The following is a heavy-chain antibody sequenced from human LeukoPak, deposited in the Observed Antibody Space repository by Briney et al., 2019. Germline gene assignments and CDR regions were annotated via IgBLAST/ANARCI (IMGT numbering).Heavy chain of an antibody. V-gene: IGHV1-69*04. CDR2: IIPILGIA. CDR1: GGTFSSYA. CDR3: ATYCGGDCYRYYFDY. D-gene: IGHD2-21*02. Sequence: SVKVSCKASGGTFSSYAISWVRQAPGQGLEWMGRIIPILGIANYAQKFQGRVTITADKSTSTAYMELSSLRSEDTAVYYCATYCGGDCYRYYFDYWGQGTLVTVSS. J-gene: IGHJ4*02.